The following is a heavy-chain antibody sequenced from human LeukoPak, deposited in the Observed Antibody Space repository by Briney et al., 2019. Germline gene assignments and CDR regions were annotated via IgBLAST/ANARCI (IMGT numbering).Heavy chain of an antibody. J-gene: IGHJ4*02. D-gene: IGHD1-26*01. CDR1: GGTFSSYA. V-gene: IGHV1-69*05. CDR3: AYSGSYDSPFDY. CDR2: IIPIFGTA. Sequence: ASVKVSCKASGGTFSSYAMSWVRQAPGQGLEWMGRIIPIFGTANYAQKFQGRVTITTDESTSTAYMELSSLRSEDTAVYYCAYSGSYDSPFDYWGQGTLVTVSS.